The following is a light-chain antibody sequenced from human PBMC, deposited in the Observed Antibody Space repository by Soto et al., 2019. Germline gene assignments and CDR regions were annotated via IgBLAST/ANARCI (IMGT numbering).Light chain of an antibody. J-gene: IGKJ4*01. V-gene: IGKV3-15*01. CDR3: QQYANWPPT. CDR1: QNIRNN. CDR2: GAS. Sequence: EIVRTQSPSTVSVSPGERATLSCRASQNIRNNLAWYQQRPGQAPTLLIYGASTRATGVPASFRGSGSGTEFTLPIHGLQSEDFALYWCQQYANWPPTFCGGNKVQIK.